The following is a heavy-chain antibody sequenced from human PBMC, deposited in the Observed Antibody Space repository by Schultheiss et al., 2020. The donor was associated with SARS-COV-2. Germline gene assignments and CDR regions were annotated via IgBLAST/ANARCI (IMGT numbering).Heavy chain of an antibody. CDR2: IYYSGST. Sequence: GSLRLSCTVSGGSISSYYWSWIRQPPGKGLEWIGYIYYSGSTNYNPSLKSRVTISVDTSKNQFSLKLSSVTAADTAVYYCARVGGFRDYYYMDVWGKGTTVTVSS. CDR1: GGSISSYY. V-gene: IGHV4-59*08. CDR3: ARVGGFRDYYYMDV. J-gene: IGHJ6*03. D-gene: IGHD4-23*01.